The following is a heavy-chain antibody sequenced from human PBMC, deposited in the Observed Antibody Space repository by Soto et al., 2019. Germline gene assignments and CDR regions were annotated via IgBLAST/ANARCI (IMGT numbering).Heavy chain of an antibody. V-gene: IGHV1-69*12. D-gene: IGHD3-22*01. CDR2: IIPIFGTA. Sequence: QVQLVQSGAEVKKPGSSVKVSCKASGGTFSSYAISWVRQAPGQGLEWMGGIIPIFGTANYAQKFQGRVKITADEYTSTAYMELSSLRSEDTAVYYCASSPNYYDSSGYNFQHWGQGTLVTVSS. CDR1: GGTFSSYA. CDR3: ASSPNYYDSSGYNFQH. J-gene: IGHJ1*01.